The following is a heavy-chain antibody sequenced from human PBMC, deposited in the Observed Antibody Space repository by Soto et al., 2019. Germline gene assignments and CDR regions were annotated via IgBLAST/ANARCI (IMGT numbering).Heavy chain of an antibody. CDR3: AKQLEDCSGGSCYPSYYYYYYMDV. D-gene: IGHD2-15*01. Sequence: PGGSLRLSCAASGFTFSSYAMSWVRQAPGKGLEWVSAISGSGGSTYYADSVKGRFTISRDNSKNTLYLQMNSLRAEDTAVYYCAKQLEDCSGGSCYPSYYYYYYMDVWGKGTTVTVS. J-gene: IGHJ6*03. V-gene: IGHV3-23*01. CDR1: GFTFSSYA. CDR2: ISGSGGST.